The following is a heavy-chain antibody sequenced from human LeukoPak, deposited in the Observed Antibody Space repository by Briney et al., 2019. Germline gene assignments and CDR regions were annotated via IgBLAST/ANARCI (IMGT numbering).Heavy chain of an antibody. D-gene: IGHD3-10*01. CDR1: GFTFSSYS. Sequence: KSGGSLRLSCAASGFTFSSYSMNWVRQAPGKGLEWVSSISSSSSYIYYADSVKGRFTISRDNAKNSLYLQMNSLRAEDTAVYYCARDRGASFAYGSGKGWFDPWGQGTLVTVSS. CDR2: ISSSSSYI. CDR3: ARDRGASFAYGSGKGWFDP. V-gene: IGHV3-21*01. J-gene: IGHJ5*02.